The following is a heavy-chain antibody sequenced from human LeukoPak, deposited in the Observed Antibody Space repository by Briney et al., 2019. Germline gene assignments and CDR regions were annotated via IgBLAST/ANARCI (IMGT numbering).Heavy chain of an antibody. CDR2: LYYSGWST. CDR3: ARLGCSSPSCYPGN. D-gene: IGHD2-2*01. Sequence: SETLSLTCTVSGGSISSSYYYWGWVRQRPGKGLEWIGSLYYSGWSTYYNPSLKSRVTISVDTSKNQFSLKLNSVTAADTAVYYCARLGCSSPSCYPGNWGQGTLVTVSS. V-gene: IGHV4-39*01. J-gene: IGHJ4*02. CDR1: GGSISSSYYY.